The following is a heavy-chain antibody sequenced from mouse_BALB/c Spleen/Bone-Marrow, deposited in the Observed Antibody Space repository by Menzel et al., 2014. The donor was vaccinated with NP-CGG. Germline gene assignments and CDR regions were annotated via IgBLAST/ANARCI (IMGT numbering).Heavy chain of an antibody. J-gene: IGHJ2*01. CDR2: INPSNGRT. CDR1: GYTLTSYW. Sequence: VQVVESGAELVKPGASVKLSCKASGYTLTSYWMHWVKQRPGQGLEWIGEINPSNGRTNYNEKFKSKATLTVDKSSSTAYMQLSSLTSEDSAVYYCARGVFDYWGQGTTLTVSS. CDR3: ARGVFDY. V-gene: IGHV1S81*02.